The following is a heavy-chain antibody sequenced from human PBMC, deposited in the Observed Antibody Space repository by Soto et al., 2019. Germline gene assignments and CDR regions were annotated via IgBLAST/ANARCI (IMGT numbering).Heavy chain of an antibody. CDR3: ARDRRISRYCSGGSCSNWFDP. D-gene: IGHD2-15*01. V-gene: IGHV4-4*07. CDR2: IYTSGST. J-gene: IGHJ5*02. CDR1: GGSISSYY. Sequence: SETLSLTCTVSGGSISSYYWSWIRQPAGKGLEWIGRIYTSGSTNYNPSLKSRVTMSVDTSKNQFSLKLSSVTAADTAVYYCARDRRISRYCSGGSCSNWFDPWGQGTLVTVSS.